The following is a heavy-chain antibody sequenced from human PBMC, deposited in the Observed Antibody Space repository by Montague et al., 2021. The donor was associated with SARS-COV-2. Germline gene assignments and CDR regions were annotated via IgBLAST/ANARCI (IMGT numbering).Heavy chain of an antibody. CDR1: GGSITGYY. V-gene: IGHV4-59*01. J-gene: IGHJ3*02. Sequence: SETLSLTCTVSGGSITGYYWSWLRRSPGKGLEWNAYIYDGGAVNYNPSLGSRVTISTDTSKNQLSLKVNSVTAADTAVYYCVRDHPYGGPRGAYDIWGQGTVVTVSS. D-gene: IGHD4-23*01. CDR3: VRDHPYGGPRGAYDI. CDR2: IYDGGAV.